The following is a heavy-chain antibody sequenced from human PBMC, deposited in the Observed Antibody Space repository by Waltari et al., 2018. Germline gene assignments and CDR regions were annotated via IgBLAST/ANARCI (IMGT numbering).Heavy chain of an antibody. CDR2: INPSRGVT. CDR3: ARGGYNYGYGYGNY. CDR1: GYPFTGYY. Sequence: QVQLEQSGAEVNKHGASVKVSCRASGYPFTGYYMHWVRQAPGQGLEWLGRINPSRGVTDYAQKFQDRVTITRDTSTNTAYIELSRLRPDDTAVYYCARGGYNYGYGYGNYWGQGTLVTVSS. D-gene: IGHD5-18*01. V-gene: IGHV1-2*06. J-gene: IGHJ4*02.